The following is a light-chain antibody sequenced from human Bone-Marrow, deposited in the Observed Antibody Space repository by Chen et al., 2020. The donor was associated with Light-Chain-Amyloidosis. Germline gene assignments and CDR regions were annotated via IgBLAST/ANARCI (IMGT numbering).Light chain of an antibody. CDR2: GSS. CDR1: QTNSSNY. CDR3: QQYGTSPLT. V-gene: IGKV3-20*01. Sequence: EIVLTQSPGTLPLSPGEGANLSCRASQTNSSNYLTWYQQKFGQAPRLLIYGSSSRATGIPDRFTGSGSGTDFTLTINRLEPEDFAMYYCQQYGTSPLTFGGGTKVEIK. J-gene: IGKJ4*01.